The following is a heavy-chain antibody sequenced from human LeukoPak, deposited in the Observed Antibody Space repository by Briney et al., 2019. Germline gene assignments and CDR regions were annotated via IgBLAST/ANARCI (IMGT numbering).Heavy chain of an antibody. J-gene: IGHJ4*02. V-gene: IGHV4-61*10. CDR2: ISSSGST. CDR3: ARGGYSSGWLNFDY. Sequence: SETLSLTCTVSGDSVSSGDYYWSWIRQPAGKGLEWIGRISSSGSTNYNPSLKSRVTISVDTSKNQFSLKLSSVTAADTAVYYCARGGYSSGWLNFDYWGQGTLVTVSS. D-gene: IGHD6-19*01. CDR1: GDSVSSGDYY.